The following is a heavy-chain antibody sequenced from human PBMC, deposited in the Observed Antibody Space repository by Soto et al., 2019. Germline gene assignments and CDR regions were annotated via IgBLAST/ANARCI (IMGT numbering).Heavy chain of an antibody. CDR1: GFTFRTYG. CDR3: AKEAPGGWHFFDT. V-gene: IGHV3-30*18. Sequence: PXVSLRLSCAASGFTFRTYGMHWVRQAPGKGLEWVAFISDDGSQKYYGDSVKGRFTISRDNSKNTLSLRMISLRTEDTSVYYCAKEAPGGWHFFDTWGQGTLVTVSS. D-gene: IGHD6-19*01. J-gene: IGHJ4*02. CDR2: ISDDGSQK.